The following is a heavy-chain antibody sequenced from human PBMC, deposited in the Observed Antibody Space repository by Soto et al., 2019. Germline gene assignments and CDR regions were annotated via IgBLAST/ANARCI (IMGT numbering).Heavy chain of an antibody. CDR2: IIPIFGTA. Sequence: QVQLVQSGAEVKKPGSSVKVSCKASGGTFSSYAIRWVRQAPGQGLEWMGGIIPIFGTANYAQKFQGRVTITADESTSTAYMELSSVRSEDTAVYYCARVFRGGSRWYRDYYYDMDVWGQGTTVTVSS. CDR1: GGTFSSYA. V-gene: IGHV1-69*01. D-gene: IGHD6-13*01. J-gene: IGHJ6*02. CDR3: ARVFRGGSRWYRDYYYDMDV.